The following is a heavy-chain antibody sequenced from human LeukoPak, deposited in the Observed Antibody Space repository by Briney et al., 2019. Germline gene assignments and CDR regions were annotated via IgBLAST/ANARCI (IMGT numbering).Heavy chain of an antibody. J-gene: IGHJ4*02. CDR3: ARHVRYCSGGSCYGLNDY. CDR2: IHHSGST. D-gene: IGHD2-15*01. Sequence: SETLSLTCAVYGGSFSGYYGSWFRQPPGKGLERIGQIHHSGSTTYNPSLESRVTISVDTSKNQFSLKLSSVTAADTAVYYCARHVRYCSGGSCYGLNDYWGQGTLVTVSS. V-gene: IGHV4-34*01. CDR1: GGSFSGYY.